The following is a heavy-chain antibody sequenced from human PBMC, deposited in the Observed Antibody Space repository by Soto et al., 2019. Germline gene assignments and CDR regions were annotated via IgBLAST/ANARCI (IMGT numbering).Heavy chain of an antibody. Sequence: QVQLVQSGAEVKKPGASVKVSCKASGYTFTSYGISWVRQAPGQGLEWMGWISAYNGNTNYAQKLQGRVTMTTDTSTSPAYMELRSLRYDDTAVYYCARDPAYCGGDCYPGWFDPWGQGTLVTVSS. V-gene: IGHV1-18*04. D-gene: IGHD2-21*02. CDR2: ISAYNGNT. CDR3: ARDPAYCGGDCYPGWFDP. CDR1: GYTFTSYG. J-gene: IGHJ5*02.